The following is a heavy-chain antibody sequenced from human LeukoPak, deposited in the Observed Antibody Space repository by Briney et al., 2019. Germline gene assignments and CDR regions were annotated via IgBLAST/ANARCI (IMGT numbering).Heavy chain of an antibody. J-gene: IGHJ5*02. V-gene: IGHV1-46*01. CDR1: GYTFTSNY. D-gene: IGHD1-26*01. CDR2: ISPSGGST. CDR3: AKDYEPLVGVHRWGDWFDP. Sequence: PLASVKVSCKAFGYTFTSNYMHWVRQAPGQGPEWMGVISPSGGSTTYAQKFQGRVTLTRDMSTSTDYLELSSLRSEDTAVYYCAKDYEPLVGVHRWGDWFDPWGQGTLVTVSS.